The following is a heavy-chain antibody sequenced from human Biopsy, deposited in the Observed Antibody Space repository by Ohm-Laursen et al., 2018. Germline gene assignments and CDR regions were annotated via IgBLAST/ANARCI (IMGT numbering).Heavy chain of an antibody. CDR3: ARHAPSYSGSYWRYFDL. CDR1: GRSISSYY. D-gene: IGHD1-26*01. V-gene: IGHV4-59*08. Sequence: GTLSLTCTVSGRSISSYYWSWIRQPPGKGLEWIGYIYYTGSTNYNPSLKSRVTISVDTSMNHLSLRLTSVTAADTAVYYCARHAPSYSGSYWRYFDLWGRGTLVTVSS. CDR2: IYYTGST. J-gene: IGHJ2*01.